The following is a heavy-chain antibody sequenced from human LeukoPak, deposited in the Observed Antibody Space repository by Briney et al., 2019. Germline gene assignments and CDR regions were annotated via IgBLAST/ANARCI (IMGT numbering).Heavy chain of an antibody. Sequence: ASVEVSCKASGYTFTSYYMHWVRQAPGQGLEWMGIINPSGGSTSYAQKFQGRVTMTRDTSTSTVYMELSSLRSEDTAVYYCARDLVVRKQGDWFDPWGQGTLVTVSS. J-gene: IGHJ5*02. CDR2: INPSGGST. V-gene: IGHV1-46*01. CDR1: GYTFTSYY. D-gene: IGHD2-2*01. CDR3: ARDLVVRKQGDWFDP.